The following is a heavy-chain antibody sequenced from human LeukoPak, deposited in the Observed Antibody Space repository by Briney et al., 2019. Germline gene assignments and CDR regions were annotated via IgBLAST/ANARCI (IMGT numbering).Heavy chain of an antibody. CDR1: GGSISSGSYY. CDR3: ARDGRSSGWYGDWFDP. D-gene: IGHD6-19*01. CDR2: IYTSGST. V-gene: IGHV4-61*02. Sequence: SETLSLTCTVSGGSISSGSYYWSWIRQPAGKGLEWIGRIYTSGSTNYNPSLKSRVTISVDTSKNQFSLKLSSVTAADTAVYYCARDGRSSGWYGDWFDPWGQGTLVTVSS. J-gene: IGHJ5*02.